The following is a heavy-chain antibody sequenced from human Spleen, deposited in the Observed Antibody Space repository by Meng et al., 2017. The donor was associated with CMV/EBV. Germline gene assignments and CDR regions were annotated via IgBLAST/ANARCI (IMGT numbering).Heavy chain of an antibody. CDR1: GFTLSSYA. D-gene: IGHD3-3*01. CDR2: IGGSSSYM. V-gene: IGHV3-21*01. J-gene: IGHJ6*02. Sequence: GESLKISCAASGFTLSSYAMNWVRQTPGKGLEWVSSIGGSSSYMYYSDSVKGRFTISRDNAKNSLYLQMNSLRVEDTAVYYCGRGGSYYDFWSTLWGQGTTVTVSS. CDR3: GRGGSYYDFWSTL.